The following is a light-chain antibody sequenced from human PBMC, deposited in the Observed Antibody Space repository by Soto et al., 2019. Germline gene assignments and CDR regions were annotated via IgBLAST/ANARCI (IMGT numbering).Light chain of an antibody. J-gene: IGLJ1*01. CDR3: RSYSSSSTLV. CDR2: EVR. Sequence: QSLLKLPASVSGSPGQSIPLPCTGTISDVGGYNYVAWFQQHPGKAPKLMIYEVRNRPSGVSNRFSASKSGNTASLTISGLQAEDEATYYCRSYSSSSTLVFGTGTKVTVL. V-gene: IGLV2-14*01. CDR1: ISDVGGYNY.